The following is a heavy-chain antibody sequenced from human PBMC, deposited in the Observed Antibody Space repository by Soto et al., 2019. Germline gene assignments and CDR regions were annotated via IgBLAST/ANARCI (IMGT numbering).Heavy chain of an antibody. CDR2: ISGGGGST. CDR3: AKDPTSYDSSAQFDS. CDR1: GFSFSIYA. D-gene: IGHD3-22*01. Sequence: EVQLLDSGGRLVQPGGSLRLSCAASGFSFSIYAMNWVRQAPGKGLEWVSGISGGGGSTYYADSVKGRFTISRDNSKNTLYLQMNSLRVGDTAVYYCAKDPTSYDSSAQFDSWGQGTLVTVSS. V-gene: IGHV3-23*01. J-gene: IGHJ4*02.